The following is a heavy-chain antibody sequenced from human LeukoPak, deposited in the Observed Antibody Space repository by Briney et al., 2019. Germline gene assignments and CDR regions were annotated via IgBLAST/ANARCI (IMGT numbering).Heavy chain of an antibody. CDR1: GFTFSSYE. V-gene: IGHV3-48*03. CDR3: ARDNTYYDFWSGYYIFDY. D-gene: IGHD3-3*01. Sequence: GGSLRLSCAASGFTFSSYEMNWVRQAPGKGLEWVSYISSSGSTIYYADSVKGRFTISRDNAKNSLYLQMNSLRAEDTAVYYCARDNTYYDFWSGYYIFDYWGQGTLVTVSS. CDR2: ISSSGSTI. J-gene: IGHJ4*02.